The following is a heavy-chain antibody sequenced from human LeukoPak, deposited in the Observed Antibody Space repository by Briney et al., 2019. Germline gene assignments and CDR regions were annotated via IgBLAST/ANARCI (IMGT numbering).Heavy chain of an antibody. CDR1: GFTFSSYS. CDR2: ISSSSSYI. J-gene: IGHJ4*02. CDR3: ARGYYGSGSLFPDY. Sequence: AGGSLRLSCAASGFTFSSYSMNWVRQAPGKGLEWVSSISSSSSYIYYADSLKGRFTISRDNSKNSLYLQMNSLRAEDTAVYYCARGYYGSGSLFPDYWGQGTLVTVSS. D-gene: IGHD3-10*01. V-gene: IGHV3-21*01.